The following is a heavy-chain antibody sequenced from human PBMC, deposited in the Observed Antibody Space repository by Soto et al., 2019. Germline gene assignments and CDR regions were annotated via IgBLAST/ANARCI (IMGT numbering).Heavy chain of an antibody. CDR3: SRAVGGFTYGYPDY. V-gene: IGHV2-70*01. J-gene: IGHJ4*02. D-gene: IGHD5-18*01. CDR1: GFSLSTSAAG. CDR2: IDWADDK. Sequence: GSGPTLVNPTQTLTLTCTFSGFSLSTSAAGVGWIRQPPGKALDWLALIDWADDKYYSTSLKTRLTISKDTSKNQVVLTMTNVEPVDTATYFCSRAVGGFTYGYPDYWGQGTLVTVSS.